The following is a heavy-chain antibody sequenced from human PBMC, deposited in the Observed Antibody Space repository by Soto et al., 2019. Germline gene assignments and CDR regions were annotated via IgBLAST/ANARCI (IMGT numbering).Heavy chain of an antibody. V-gene: IGHV3-30*18. Sequence: QVQLVESGGGVVQPGRSLRLSCAASGFTFSSYGMHWVRQAPGKGLEWVAVISYDGSNKYYADSVKGRFTISRDNSKNTLYLQMNSLRAEDTAVYYCAKSRSFLYSSSSGIDYWGQGTLVTVSS. CDR3: AKSRSFLYSSSSGIDY. CDR1: GFTFSSYG. CDR2: ISYDGSNK. J-gene: IGHJ4*02. D-gene: IGHD6-6*01.